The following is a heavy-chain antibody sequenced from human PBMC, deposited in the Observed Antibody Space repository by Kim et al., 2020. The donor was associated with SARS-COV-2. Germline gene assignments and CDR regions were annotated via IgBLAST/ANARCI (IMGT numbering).Heavy chain of an antibody. CDR3: ARHWSDVKSYYYGMDV. D-gene: IGHD3-3*01. J-gene: IGHJ6*02. V-gene: IGHV4-39*01. Sequence: SLRIRVTIPVDTSMNQFSLKLSSVTAADTAVYYCARHWSDVKSYYYGMDVWGQGTTVTVSS.